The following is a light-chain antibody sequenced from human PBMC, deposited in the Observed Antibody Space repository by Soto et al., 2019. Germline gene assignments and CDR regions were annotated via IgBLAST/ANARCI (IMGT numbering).Light chain of an antibody. Sequence: EIVMTQSPVTLSVSPGERPTLSCRASQSVRSNLAWYQQKPGQXPSXXIYGAFTRATGIPARFSGSGSGTEFTLTISSLQSEDFAVYYCQQYNSWPRTFGQGTKVDIK. CDR2: GAF. CDR3: QQYNSWPRT. CDR1: QSVRSN. V-gene: IGKV3-15*01. J-gene: IGKJ1*01.